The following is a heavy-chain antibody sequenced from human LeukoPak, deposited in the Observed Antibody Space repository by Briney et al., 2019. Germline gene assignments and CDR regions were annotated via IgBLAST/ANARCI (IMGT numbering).Heavy chain of an antibody. CDR1: GGSFSGYY. D-gene: IGHD2-21*01. J-gene: IGHJ5*02. CDR2: INHSGST. Sequence: PSETLSLTCAVYGGSFSGYYWSWIRQPPGKGLEWIGEINHSGSTNYNPSLKSRVTISVDTSKNQFSLKLSSVTAADTAVYYCARALPFQSNWCDPWGQGTLVTVSS. CDR3: ARALPFQSNWCDP. V-gene: IGHV4-34*01.